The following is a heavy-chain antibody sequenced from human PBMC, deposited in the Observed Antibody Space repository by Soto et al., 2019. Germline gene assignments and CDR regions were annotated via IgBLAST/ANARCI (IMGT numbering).Heavy chain of an antibody. J-gene: IGHJ3*02. V-gene: IGHV3-48*03. Sequence: PGGSLRLSCAAPGFTFSSYEMNWVRQAPGKGLEWVSYISSSGSTIYYADSVKGRFTISRDNAKNSLYLQMNSLRAEDTAVYYCARDQGDVVVAATGAFDIWGQGTMVTVSS. CDR3: ARDQGDVVVAATGAFDI. CDR1: GFTFSSYE. CDR2: ISSSGSTI. D-gene: IGHD2-15*01.